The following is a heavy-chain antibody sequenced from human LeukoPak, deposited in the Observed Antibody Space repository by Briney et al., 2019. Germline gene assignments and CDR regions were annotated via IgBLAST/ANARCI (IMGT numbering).Heavy chain of an antibody. J-gene: IGHJ4*02. CDR2: IYYSGST. D-gene: IGHD3-16*01. V-gene: IGHV4-59*01. CDR3: ARGISPYYFDY. Sequence: SETLSLTCTVSGGSISSDYWSWIRQPPGKGLEWIGYIYYSGSTNYNPSLKSRVTISVDTSKNQFSLKLSSVTAADTAVYYCARGISPYYFDYWGQGTLVTVSS. CDR1: GGSISSDY.